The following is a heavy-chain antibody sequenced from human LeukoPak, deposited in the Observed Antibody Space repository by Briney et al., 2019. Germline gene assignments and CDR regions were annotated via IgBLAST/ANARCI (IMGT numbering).Heavy chain of an antibody. CDR1: GFTLSSYS. Sequence: GGSLRPSCAASGFTLSSYSMSWVRQAPGKWLEWVSAISSSGWDTYYADSVKGRFTISRDNSKKTLYLQMNSLRGEDTAVYYCALIRGTKYFQHWGQGTLVTVSS. J-gene: IGHJ1*01. CDR3: ALIRGTKYFQH. V-gene: IGHV3-23*01. CDR2: ISSSGWDT.